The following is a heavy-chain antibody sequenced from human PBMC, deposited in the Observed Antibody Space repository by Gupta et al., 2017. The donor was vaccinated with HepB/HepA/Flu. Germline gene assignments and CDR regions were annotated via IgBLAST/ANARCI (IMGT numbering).Heavy chain of an antibody. CDR1: GFTFTSYA. V-gene: IGHV3-23*01. J-gene: IGHJ4*02. Sequence: EVQLLESGGGLVQPGGSLRLSCAASGFTFTSYAMSWVRQAPGKGLEWVSTISGSGDNTYYADSVKGRFTISRDNSKNTLFLQMNSLRVEDTAVYYCAKTRAMAGVLDFWGQGTLVTVSS. D-gene: IGHD5-18*01. CDR3: AKTRAMAGVLDF. CDR2: ISGSGDNT.